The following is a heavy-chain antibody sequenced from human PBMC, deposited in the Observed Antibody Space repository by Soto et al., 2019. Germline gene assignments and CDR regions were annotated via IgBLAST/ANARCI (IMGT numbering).Heavy chain of an antibody. CDR2: TYYRSKWYN. D-gene: IGHD3-10*01. V-gene: IGHV6-1*01. Sequence: TDAIPGGSDCRSRCSSYYNRQSPSRGLEWLGRTYYRSKWYNDYAVSVKSRITINPDTSKNQFSLQLNSVTPEDTAVYYCARDGRWLGPYYCSGMDVWGQGTTVTVSS. CDR1: GGSDCRSRCS. CDR3: ARDGRWLGPYYCSGMDV. J-gene: IGHJ6*02.